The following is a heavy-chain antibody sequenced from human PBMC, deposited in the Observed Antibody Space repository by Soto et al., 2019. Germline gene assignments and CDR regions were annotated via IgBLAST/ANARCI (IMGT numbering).Heavy chain of an antibody. Sequence: QVPLVQSGAEVKKPGASVKVSCKASGYTFTSYGISWVRQAPGQGLEWMGWISAYNGNTNYAQKLQGRATMTTDTSTSTASMALRSLRSDDTAVYSCAREYYYGSGPWYWGQGTVVTVSS. D-gene: IGHD3-10*01. CDR3: AREYYYGSGPWY. CDR2: ISAYNGNT. CDR1: GYTFTSYG. J-gene: IGHJ4*02. V-gene: IGHV1-18*01.